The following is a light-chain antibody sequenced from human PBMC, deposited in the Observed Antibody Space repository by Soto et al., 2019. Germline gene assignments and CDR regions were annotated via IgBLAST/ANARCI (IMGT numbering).Light chain of an antibody. CDR2: SNN. CDR1: SSNIGTNT. Sequence: QAVVAQPPSASGTPGQRVTISCSGSSSNIGTNTVNWYQQLPGTAPKLLIFSNNQRPSGVPDRFSGSRSGTSASLAISRLQSEDEADYYCEAWDDSLNGVLFGGGTKLTVL. V-gene: IGLV1-44*01. CDR3: EAWDDSLNGVL. J-gene: IGLJ2*01.